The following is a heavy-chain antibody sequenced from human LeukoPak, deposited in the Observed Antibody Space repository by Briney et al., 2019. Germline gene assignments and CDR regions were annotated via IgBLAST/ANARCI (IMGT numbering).Heavy chain of an antibody. D-gene: IGHD6-6*01. CDR2: ISYDGSNE. CDR3: ARTPAGVAALFDP. J-gene: IGHJ5*02. CDR1: GFTFSSYV. V-gene: IGHV3-30*04. Sequence: GGSLRLSCAASGFTFSSYVMHWVRQAPGKGLEWVAIISYDGSNEYYADSVKGRFTISRDNAKNSLYLQMNSLRAEDTALYYCARTPAGVAALFDPWGQGTLVTVSS.